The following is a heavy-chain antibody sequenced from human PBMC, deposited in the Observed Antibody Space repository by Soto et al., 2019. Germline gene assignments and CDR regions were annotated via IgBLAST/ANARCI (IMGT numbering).Heavy chain of an antibody. CDR2: ISAYNGNT. J-gene: IGHJ5*02. D-gene: IGHD3-3*01. CDR1: GYTFTSYG. V-gene: IGHV1-18*01. CDR3: ARDFDFWSGSGWFDP. Sequence: ASVKVSCKASGYTFTSYGISWVRQAPGQGLEWMGWISAYNGNTNYAQKLQGRVTMTTDTSTSTAYMELRSLRSDDTAVYYCARDFDFWSGSGWFDPWGQGTLVTVSS.